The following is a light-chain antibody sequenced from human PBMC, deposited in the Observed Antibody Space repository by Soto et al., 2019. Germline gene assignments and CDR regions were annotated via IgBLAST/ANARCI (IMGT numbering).Light chain of an antibody. CDR3: SSYTSSSIYV. CDR2: DVS. Sequence: QSVLTQPASVSGSPGQSITISCTGTSSDVGGHNYVSWYQQHPGKAPKLMIYDVSNRPSGVSNRFSGSKSGNTASLTISGLQAEDEADYYCSSYTSSSIYVFGTGTKLTVL. V-gene: IGLV2-14*01. CDR1: SSDVGGHNY. J-gene: IGLJ1*01.